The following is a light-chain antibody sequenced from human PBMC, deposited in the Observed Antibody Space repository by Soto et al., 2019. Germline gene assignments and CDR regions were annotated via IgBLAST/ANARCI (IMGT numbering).Light chain of an antibody. Sequence: DIQMTQSPSTLSAFVGDRVTITCRASQTISNYLAWYQQKPGKAPNLLIYDASILESGVPSRFSGSGSGTEFTLIISSLQPDDFATYYCQQYISAYTFCQGTNLEI. J-gene: IGKJ2*01. CDR1: QTISNY. CDR3: QQYISAYT. V-gene: IGKV1-5*01. CDR2: DAS.